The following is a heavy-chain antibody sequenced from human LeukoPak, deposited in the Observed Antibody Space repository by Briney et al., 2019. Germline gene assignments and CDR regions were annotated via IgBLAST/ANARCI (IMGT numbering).Heavy chain of an antibody. V-gene: IGHV3-21*01. CDR3: ARAFSDDYGDVYNWFDP. CDR1: GFTFSSHS. CDR2: ISSSSSYI. D-gene: IGHD4-17*01. Sequence: GGSLRLSCAASGFTFSSHSMNWVRQAPGKGLEWVSSISSSSSYIYYADSVKGRFTISRDNAKNSLYLQMNSLRAEDTAVYYCARAFSDDYGDVYNWFDPWGQGTLVTVSS. J-gene: IGHJ5*02.